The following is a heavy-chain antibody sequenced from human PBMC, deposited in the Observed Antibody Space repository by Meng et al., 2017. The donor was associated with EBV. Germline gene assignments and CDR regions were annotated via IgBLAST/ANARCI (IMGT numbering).Heavy chain of an antibody. J-gene: IGHJ4*02. CDR3: ASESGRGYTPDY. V-gene: IGHV1-69*01. D-gene: IGHD3-10*01. Sequence: QSAAEWKKHGASVRVSCKTDGGPLRYYAISWVRQAPGKGLEGLGGFLPRLGAPNYAQKFHGRVKITADESTSTHYMDLSSLRSEDTAIYYCASESGRGYTPDYWGQGTLVTVSS. CDR2: FLPRLGAP. CDR1: GGPLRYYA.